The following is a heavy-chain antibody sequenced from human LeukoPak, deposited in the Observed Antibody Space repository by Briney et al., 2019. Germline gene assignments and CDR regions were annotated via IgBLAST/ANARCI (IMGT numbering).Heavy chain of an antibody. J-gene: IGHJ4*02. V-gene: IGHV3-23*01. Sequence: GGSLRLSCAASGFAFSSYAMSWVRQAPGKGLEWVSAISGSGGSTYYADSVKGRFTISRDNSKNTLYLQMNSLRAEDTAVYYCAKYPTPGIAVAGTDYFDCWGQGTLVTVSS. D-gene: IGHD6-19*01. CDR1: GFAFSSYA. CDR3: AKYPTPGIAVAGTDYFDC. CDR2: ISGSGGST.